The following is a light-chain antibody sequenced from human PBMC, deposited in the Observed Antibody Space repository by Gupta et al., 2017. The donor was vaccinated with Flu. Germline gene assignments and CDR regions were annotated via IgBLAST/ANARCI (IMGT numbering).Light chain of an antibody. Sequence: QSVLTQPPSASQTPGQGVTISCSGSSSNIGSNAVSCYQQLPGTAPKLLIYNNNQRPSGDPDRFSGSKSGASASLAISGLQSEEEAHYDCAAWDDSLNGRGVFGGGTKLTVL. V-gene: IGLV1-44*01. CDR1: SSNIGSNA. CDR3: AAWDDSLNGRGV. J-gene: IGLJ3*02. CDR2: NNN.